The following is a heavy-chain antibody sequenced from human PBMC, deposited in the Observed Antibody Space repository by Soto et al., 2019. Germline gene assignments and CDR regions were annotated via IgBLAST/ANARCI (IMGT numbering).Heavy chain of an antibody. D-gene: IGHD3-9*01. Sequence: VQLVESGGGLIQPGGSLRLSCAASGFTVSNNHMTWVRQAAGKGLELVSFVHGGGSTSYADSVKGRFTISRDNSKKTLYLQMDSVRAEDTAIYYCAGPLTTAASLDYWGRGNLVTVSS. V-gene: IGHV3-53*01. CDR2: VHGGGST. CDR1: GFTVSNNH. J-gene: IGHJ4*02. CDR3: AGPLTTAASLDY.